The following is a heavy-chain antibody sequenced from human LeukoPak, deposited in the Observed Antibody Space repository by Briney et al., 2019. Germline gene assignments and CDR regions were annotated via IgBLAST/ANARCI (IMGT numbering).Heavy chain of an antibody. J-gene: IGHJ6*03. CDR3: AKGLNNFPYNYYMDV. V-gene: IGHV3-33*06. CDR1: GFTSGTYD. CDR2: MWYDGSEE. D-gene: IGHD1-20*01. Sequence: GGSLRLSCVASGFTSGTYDIHWVRQAPGKGLEWVALMWYDGSEEYCADSLKDRFIISRDNSKDTLYLQMNRLRVEDTAVYYCAKGLNNFPYNYYMDVWGKWTTVTVSS.